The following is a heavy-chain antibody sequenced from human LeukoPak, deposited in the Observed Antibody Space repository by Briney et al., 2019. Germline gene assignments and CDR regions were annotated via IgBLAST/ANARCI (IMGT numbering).Heavy chain of an antibody. J-gene: IGHJ4*02. Sequence: SETVSLTCAVCGYSISSVYYWGWIRRPRGKGLEWMGTIYHSGSTSYNPSLKRRVTISEDTSKEQFSLKLSSVTAAATAVYYGARGGDIVVLLAANAFDYWGQGTLVTVSS. D-gene: IGHD2-15*01. CDR2: IYHSGST. CDR1: GYSISSVYY. CDR3: ARGGDIVVLLAANAFDY. V-gene: IGHV4-38-2*01.